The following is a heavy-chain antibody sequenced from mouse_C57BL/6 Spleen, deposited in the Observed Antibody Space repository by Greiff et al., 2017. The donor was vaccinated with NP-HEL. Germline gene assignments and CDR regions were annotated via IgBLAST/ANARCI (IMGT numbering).Heavy chain of an antibody. Sequence: EVMLVESEGGLVQPGSSMKLSCTASGFTFSDYYMAWVRQVPEKGLEWVANINYDGSSTYYLDSLKSRFIISRDNAKNILYLQMSSLKSEDTATYYCARDYYGSFDVWGTGTTVTVSS. D-gene: IGHD1-1*01. J-gene: IGHJ1*03. CDR1: GFTFSDYY. V-gene: IGHV5-16*01. CDR2: INYDGSST. CDR3: ARDYYGSFDV.